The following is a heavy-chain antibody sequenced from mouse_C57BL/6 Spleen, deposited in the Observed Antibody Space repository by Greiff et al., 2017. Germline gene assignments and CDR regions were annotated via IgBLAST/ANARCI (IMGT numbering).Heavy chain of an antibody. CDR2: IYPGDGDT. CDR3: ARRIADYAMDY. V-gene: IGHV1-80*01. CDR1: GYAFSSYW. J-gene: IGHJ4*01. Sequence: VQLQQSGAELVKPGASVKISCKASGYAFSSYWMNWVKQRPGKGLEWIGQIYPGDGDTNYNGKFKSKATLTADKSSSTAYMQLSSLTSEDSAVYFCARRIADYAMDYWGQGTSVTVSS.